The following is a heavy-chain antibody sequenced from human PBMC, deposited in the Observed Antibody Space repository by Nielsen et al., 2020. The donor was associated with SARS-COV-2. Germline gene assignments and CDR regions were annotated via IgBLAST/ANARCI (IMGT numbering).Heavy chain of an antibody. CDR3: ARGPTAPYYYYYYMDV. V-gene: IGHV3-21*01. CDR2: ISSSSSYI. CDR1: GFTFSSYS. D-gene: IGHD4-11*01. J-gene: IGHJ6*03. Sequence: GESLKISCAASGFTFSSYSMNWVRQAPGKGLEWVSSISSSSSYIYYADSVKGRFTISRDNAKNSLYLQMNSLRAEDTAVYYCARGPTAPYYYYYYMDVWGKGTTVTVSS.